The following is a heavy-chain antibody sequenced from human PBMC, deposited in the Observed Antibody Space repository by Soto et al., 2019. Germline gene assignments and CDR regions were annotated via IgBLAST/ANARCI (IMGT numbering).Heavy chain of an antibody. CDR1: GYSFTSYW. CDR3: ARHVYPGTRGLFDNYSYGMDV. D-gene: IGHD2-15*01. Sequence: GESLKISCKGSGYSFTSYWIGWVCQMPGKGLEWMGIIYPGDSDTRYSPSFQGQVTISADKSISTAYLQWSSLKASDTAMYYCARHVYPGTRGLFDNYSYGMDVWGQGTTVTVSS. J-gene: IGHJ6*02. CDR2: IYPGDSDT. V-gene: IGHV5-51*01.